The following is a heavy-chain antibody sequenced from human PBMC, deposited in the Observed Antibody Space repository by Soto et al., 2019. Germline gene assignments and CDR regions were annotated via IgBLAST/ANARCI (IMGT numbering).Heavy chain of an antibody. D-gene: IGHD3-16*02. CDR3: ARGERITFGGVIVPEDFDY. CDR1: GGTFISYA. V-gene: IGHV1-69*13. J-gene: IGHJ4*02. Sequence: SVQVSCKASGGTFISYAISSVRQAPGQELEWMGGIIHIFGTANYAQKFQGRVTITADESTSTAYMELSSLRSEDTAVYYCARGERITFGGVIVPEDFDYWGQGTLVTVSS. CDR2: IIHIFGTA.